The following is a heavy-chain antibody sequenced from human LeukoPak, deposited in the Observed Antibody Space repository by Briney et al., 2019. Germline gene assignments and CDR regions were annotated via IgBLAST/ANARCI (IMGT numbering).Heavy chain of an antibody. CDR1: GFTFSSYW. CDR3: ARVFNAFSFYL. Sequence: GGSLRHTRAASGFTFSSYWMHWVRQGPGKGLVWVSRISNDGSSTSYADSVKGRFTISRDNANNTVYLQMNSLRAEDTAVYYCARVFNAFSFYLWGRGTLVTVSS. J-gene: IGHJ2*01. D-gene: IGHD2-21*01. V-gene: IGHV3-74*01. CDR2: ISNDGSST.